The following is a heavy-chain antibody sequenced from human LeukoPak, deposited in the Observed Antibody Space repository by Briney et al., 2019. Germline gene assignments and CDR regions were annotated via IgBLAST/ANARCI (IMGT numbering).Heavy chain of an antibody. CDR1: GGSISSYY. Sequence: PSETPSLTCTVSGGSISSYYWSWIRQPPGKGLEWIGYIYYSGSTNYNPSLKSQVTISVDTSKNQFSLKLSSVTAADTAVYYCARSSYYDILTGLQNYFDYWGQGTLVTVSS. D-gene: IGHD3-9*01. V-gene: IGHV4-59*01. CDR3: ARSSYYDILTGLQNYFDY. CDR2: IYYSGST. J-gene: IGHJ4*02.